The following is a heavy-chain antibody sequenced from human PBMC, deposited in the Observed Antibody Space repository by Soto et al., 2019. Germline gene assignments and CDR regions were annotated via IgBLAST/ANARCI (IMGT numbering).Heavy chain of an antibody. CDR2: IIPIFGTA. CDR1: GGTFSSYA. D-gene: IGHD2-21*02. Sequence: QVQLVQSGAEVKKPGTSVKVSCKASGGTFSSYAISWVRQAPGQGLEWMGGIIPIFGTANYAQKFQGRVTITADESTSTAYMELSSLRSEDTAVYYCARALDTVVTSSYWYFDLWGRGTLVTVSS. V-gene: IGHV1-69*01. J-gene: IGHJ2*01. CDR3: ARALDTVVTSSYWYFDL.